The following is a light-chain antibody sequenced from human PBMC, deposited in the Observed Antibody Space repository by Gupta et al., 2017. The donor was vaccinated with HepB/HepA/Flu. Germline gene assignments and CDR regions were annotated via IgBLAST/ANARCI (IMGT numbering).Light chain of an antibody. V-gene: IGKV1-39*01. CDR1: QSISTY. Sequence: DIQIIQSPASLSASVGDRVTITCRASQSISTYLNWYQQKPGKAPKLLIYAASSLQSGVPSRFSGTGSGTDFTLSISSLQPEDFATYYCQQVHTAPRTFGQGTKVVIK. CDR3: QQVHTAPRT. CDR2: AAS. J-gene: IGKJ1*01.